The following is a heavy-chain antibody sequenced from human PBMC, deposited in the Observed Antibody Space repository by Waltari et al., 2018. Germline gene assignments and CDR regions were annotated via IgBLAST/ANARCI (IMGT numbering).Heavy chain of an antibody. D-gene: IGHD2-15*01. Sequence: QLQLQQSGPGLVKPSESLSLTCAVSGDSMNRNNWWSWVRQSPGKGLEWIGQIHGSGRTNYNPSLEGRVTVSIDTSNNQFSPKVSYATAADTAVYYCARDRGRGLYLDSWGQGSLVTVSP. V-gene: IGHV4-4*02. CDR1: GDSMNRNNW. CDR2: IHGSGRT. J-gene: IGHJ4*02. CDR3: ARDRGRGLYLDS.